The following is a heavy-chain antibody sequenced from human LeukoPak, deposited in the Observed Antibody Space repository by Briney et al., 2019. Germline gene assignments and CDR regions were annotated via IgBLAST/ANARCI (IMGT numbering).Heavy chain of an antibody. Sequence: PSETLSLTCAVYGGSFSGYYWSWIRQPPGKGLEWIGYIYYSGSTNYNPSLKSRVTISVDTSKNQFSLKLSSVTAADTAVYYCARELSGSYGYWGQGTLVTVSS. V-gene: IGHV4-59*12. CDR1: GGSFSGYY. CDR3: ARELSGSYGY. D-gene: IGHD3-10*01. CDR2: IYYSGST. J-gene: IGHJ4*02.